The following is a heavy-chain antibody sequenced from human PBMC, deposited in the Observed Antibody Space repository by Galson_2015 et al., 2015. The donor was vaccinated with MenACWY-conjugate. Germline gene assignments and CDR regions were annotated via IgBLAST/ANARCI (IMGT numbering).Heavy chain of an antibody. D-gene: IGHD2-2*01. Sequence: SLRLSCAASGLTFSSNAMNWVRQAPGKGLEWVSGIGTGGGTYYADSVKGRFTISRDNSKNMVYLQMNSLRAEDTAIYYCAKFKYSTSCSNTHGMDVWGQGTTVTVSS. J-gene: IGHJ6*02. CDR3: AKFKYSTSCSNTHGMDV. V-gene: IGHV3-23*01. CDR1: GLTFSSNA. CDR2: IGTGGGT.